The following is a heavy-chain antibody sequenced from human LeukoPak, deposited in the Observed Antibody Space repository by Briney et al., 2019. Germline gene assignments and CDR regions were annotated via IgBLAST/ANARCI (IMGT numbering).Heavy chain of an antibody. CDR1: GGSISSYY. J-gene: IGHJ5*02. V-gene: IGHV4-59*01. D-gene: IGHD3-9*01. CDR2: IYYSGST. CDR3: AREGILTGYYWKNWFDP. Sequence: ETLSLTCTVSGGSISSYYWSWIRQPPGKGLEWIGYIYYSGSTNYNPSLKSRVTISVDTSKNQFSLKLSSVTAADTAVYYCAREGILTGYYWKNWFDPWGQGTLVTVSS.